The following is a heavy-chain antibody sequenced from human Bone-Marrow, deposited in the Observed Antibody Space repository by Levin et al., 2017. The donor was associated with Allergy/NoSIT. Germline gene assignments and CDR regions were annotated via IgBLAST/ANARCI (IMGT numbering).Heavy chain of an antibody. Sequence: PGGSLRLSCAASGFTFSNYGMSWVRQAPGKGLEWVSSISGSGDSTHYADSVKGRFTVSRDNSKNRLDLQMNNLRAEDTAVYFCARVAYCSSTSCFLVDYWGQGTLVTVTS. CDR3: ARVAYCSSTSCFLVDY. D-gene: IGHD2-2*01. J-gene: IGHJ4*02. CDR1: GFTFSNYG. V-gene: IGHV3-23*01. CDR2: ISGSGDST.